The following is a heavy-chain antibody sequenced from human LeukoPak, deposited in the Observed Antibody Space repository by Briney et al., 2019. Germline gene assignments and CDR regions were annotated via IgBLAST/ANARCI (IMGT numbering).Heavy chain of an antibody. J-gene: IGHJ3*02. CDR2: INQSGST. D-gene: IGHD5-18*01. V-gene: IGHV4-4*02. CDR1: GGSISSSNW. CDR3: ARESATAMVLDAFDI. Sequence: SGTLSLTCAVSGGSISSSNWWSWVRQPPGKGLEWIGEINQSGSTNYNPSLKSRVTISVDTSKNQFSLKLSSVTAADTAVYYCARESATAMVLDAFDIWGQGTMVTVSS.